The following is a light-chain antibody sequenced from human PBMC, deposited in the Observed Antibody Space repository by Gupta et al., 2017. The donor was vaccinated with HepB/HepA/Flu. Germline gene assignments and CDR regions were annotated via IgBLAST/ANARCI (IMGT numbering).Light chain of an antibody. CDR3: QQYNFYPLT. Sequence: DIQLTQSPSFLSASVGDRVTITRRASQGIASYLAWYQQKPGKAPELLISSASTLQTGVPARFSGSGSGTDYTLTISSLQPEDFATYYCQQYNFYPLTFGQGTRLEIK. V-gene: IGKV1-9*01. J-gene: IGKJ5*01. CDR1: QGIASY. CDR2: SAS.